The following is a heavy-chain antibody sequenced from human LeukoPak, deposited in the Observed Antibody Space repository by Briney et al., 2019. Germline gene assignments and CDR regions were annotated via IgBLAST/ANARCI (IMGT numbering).Heavy chain of an antibody. CDR2: IKQDGSEK. CDR1: GFTFSSYW. J-gene: IGHJ4*02. D-gene: IGHD2-15*01. Sequence: PWGSLRLSCAASGFTFSSYWMSWVRQAPGKGLEWVANIKQDGSEKYYVDSVKGRFTISRDNAKNSLYLQMNSLRAEDTAVYNCARAPYCIGGSCRFDYWGQGTLVTVSS. V-gene: IGHV3-7*03. CDR3: ARAPYCIGGSCRFDY.